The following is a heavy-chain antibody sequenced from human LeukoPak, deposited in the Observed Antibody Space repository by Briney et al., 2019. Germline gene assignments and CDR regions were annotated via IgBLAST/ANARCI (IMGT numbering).Heavy chain of an antibody. CDR3: ARDRDDFWSGYFPGGNWFDP. CDR1: GFTFSSYS. D-gene: IGHD3-3*01. Sequence: GGSLRLSCAASGFTFSSYSMNWVRQAPGKGLEWVSSISSSSSYIYYADSVKGRFTISRDNSKNTLYLQMNSLRAEDTAVYYCARDRDDFWSGYFPGGNWFDPWGQGTLVTVSS. J-gene: IGHJ5*02. CDR2: ISSSSSYI. V-gene: IGHV3-21*01.